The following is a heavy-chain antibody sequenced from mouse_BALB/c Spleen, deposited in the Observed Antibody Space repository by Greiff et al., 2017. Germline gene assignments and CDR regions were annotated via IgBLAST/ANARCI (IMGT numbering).Heavy chain of an antibody. J-gene: IGHJ1*01. Sequence: VQLVESGPGLVAPSQSLSITCTVSGFSLTSYDISWIRQPPGKGLEWLGVIWTGGGTNYNSAFMSRLSISKDNSKSQVFLKMNSLQTDDTAIYYCVKGNSYWYFDVWGAGTTVTVSS. D-gene: IGHD2-1*01. CDR1: GFSLTSYD. V-gene: IGHV2-9-2*01. CDR3: VKGNSYWYFDV. CDR2: IWTGGGT.